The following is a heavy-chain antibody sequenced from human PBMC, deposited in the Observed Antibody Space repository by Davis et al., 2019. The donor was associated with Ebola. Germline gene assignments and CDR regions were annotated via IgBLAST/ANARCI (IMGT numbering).Heavy chain of an antibody. CDR1: GFTFDDYA. CDR3: ARESGLEWLFDWFDP. D-gene: IGHD3-3*01. CDR2: IKQDGSEK. J-gene: IGHJ5*02. V-gene: IGHV3-7*03. Sequence: PGGSLRLSCAASGFTFDDYAMHWVRQAPGKGLEWVANIKQDGSEKYYVDSVKGRFTISRDNAKNSLYLQMNSLRAEDTAVYYCARESGLEWLFDWFDPWGQGTLVTVSS.